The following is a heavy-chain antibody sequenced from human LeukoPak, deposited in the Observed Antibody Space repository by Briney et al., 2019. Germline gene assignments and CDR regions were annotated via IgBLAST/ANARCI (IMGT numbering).Heavy chain of an antibody. V-gene: IGHV1-18*01. CDR3: ARVGSGGSWGAFDI. J-gene: IGHJ3*02. CDR2: ISAYNGNT. CDR1: GYTFTSYG. D-gene: IGHD2-15*01. Sequence: VASVKVSCKASGYTFTSYGISWVRQAPGQGLEWMGWISAYNGNTNYAQKLQGRVTMTTDTSTSTAHMELRSLRSDDTAVYYCARVGSGGSWGAFDIWGQGTMVTVSS.